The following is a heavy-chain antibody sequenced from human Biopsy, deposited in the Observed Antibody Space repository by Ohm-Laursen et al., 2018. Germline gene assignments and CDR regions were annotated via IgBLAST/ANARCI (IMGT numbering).Heavy chain of an antibody. CDR2: ISGRGVDT. CDR1: GFVFNNFA. CDR3: AVEYYDSSGYYNPKWFNP. J-gene: IGHJ5*02. V-gene: IGHV3-23*01. D-gene: IGHD3-22*01. Sequence: GSLRLSCAAFGFVFNNFAMSWVRQAPGKGLEWVSAISGRGVDTSYAGSVKGRFTISRDNAQNSLYLQMNSLRAEDTAFYYCAVEYYDSSGYYNPKWFNPWGQGTLVTVSS.